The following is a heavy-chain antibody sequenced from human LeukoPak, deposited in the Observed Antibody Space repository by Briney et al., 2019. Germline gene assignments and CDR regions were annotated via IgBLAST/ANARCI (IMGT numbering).Heavy chain of an antibody. CDR2: IYYSGST. J-gene: IGHJ4*02. CDR3: ASFPPVAYCGGDCWADY. D-gene: IGHD2-21*02. V-gene: IGHV4-59*01. Sequence: SETLSLTCAVYGGSFSGYYWSWIRQPPGKGLEWIGDIYYSGSTNYNPSLKSRVTISVDTSKNQFSLKLSSVTAADTAVYYCASFPPVAYCGGDCWADYWGQGTLVTVSS. CDR1: GGSFSGYY.